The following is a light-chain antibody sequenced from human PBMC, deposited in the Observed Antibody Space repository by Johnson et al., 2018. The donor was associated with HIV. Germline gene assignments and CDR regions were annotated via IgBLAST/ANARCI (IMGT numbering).Light chain of an antibody. CDR3: GTWDSSLSAYV. Sequence: QPVLTQPPSVSAAPGQKVTISCSGSSSNIGNNYVSWYQQLPGTAPKLLIYENNKRPSGIPDRFSGSKSGTSATLGITGLKTGDAADYYCGTWDSSLSAYVFGTGTKVTVL. CDR2: ENN. CDR1: SSNIGNNY. J-gene: IGLJ1*01. V-gene: IGLV1-51*02.